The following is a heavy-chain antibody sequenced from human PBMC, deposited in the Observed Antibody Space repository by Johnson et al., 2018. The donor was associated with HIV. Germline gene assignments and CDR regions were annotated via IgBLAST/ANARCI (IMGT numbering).Heavy chain of an antibody. Sequence: QVQVLESGGGVVQPGRSLRLSCAASGFTFSSYGMHWVRQAPGKGLEWVAVIWYDGSNKYYADSVKGRFTISRDNSKNTLYLQMNSLRTEDTAVYYCARGDWLTVITSPDAFDIWGQGTMVTVSS. D-gene: IGHD4-23*01. CDR2: IWYDGSNK. CDR3: ARGDWLTVITSPDAFDI. CDR1: GFTFSSYG. V-gene: IGHV3-33*03. J-gene: IGHJ3*02.